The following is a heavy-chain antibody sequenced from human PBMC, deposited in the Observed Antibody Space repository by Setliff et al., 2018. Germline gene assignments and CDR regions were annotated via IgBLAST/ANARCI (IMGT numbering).Heavy chain of an antibody. J-gene: IGHJ4*02. D-gene: IGHD6-13*01. CDR2: ISYGGNT. CDR3: ARRADYSRSWSYYFDC. CDR1: GGSINSRSYY. Sequence: ETLSLTCNVAGGSINSRSYYWGWIRQPPGKGLEWIAMISYGGNTYYNPSLKRRVTISVDTSNDQFSLNLNSVTAADTAIYFCARRADYSRSWSYYFDCWGQGTLVTVSS. V-gene: IGHV4-39*01.